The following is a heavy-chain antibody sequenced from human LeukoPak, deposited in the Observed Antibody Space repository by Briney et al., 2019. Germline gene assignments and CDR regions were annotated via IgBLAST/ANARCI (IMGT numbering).Heavy chain of an antibody. Sequence: ASVKVSCKASGYTFTGYYMHWVRQAPGQGLEWMGWINPNSGGTNYAQKFQGRVTMTRDTSISTAYMELSRLRSDDTAVYYCARDSGYASSGGYYYMDVWGKGTTVTISS. D-gene: IGHD5-12*01. CDR2: INPNSGGT. CDR3: ARDSGYASSGGYYYMDV. CDR1: GYTFTGYY. J-gene: IGHJ6*03. V-gene: IGHV1-2*02.